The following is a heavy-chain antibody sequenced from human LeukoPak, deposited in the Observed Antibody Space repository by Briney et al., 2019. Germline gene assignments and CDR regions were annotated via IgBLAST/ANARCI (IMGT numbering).Heavy chain of an antibody. CDR1: GFTFSSYS. Sequence: PGGSLRLSCAASGFTFSSYSMNWVRQAPGKGLEWVSSISSSSSYIYYADSVKGRFTISRDNAKNSLYLQMNSLRAEDTAVYYCARQVPYSGYDGLFDYWGQGTLVTVSS. CDR3: ARQVPYSGYDGLFDY. V-gene: IGHV3-21*01. J-gene: IGHJ4*02. D-gene: IGHD5-12*01. CDR2: ISSSSSYI.